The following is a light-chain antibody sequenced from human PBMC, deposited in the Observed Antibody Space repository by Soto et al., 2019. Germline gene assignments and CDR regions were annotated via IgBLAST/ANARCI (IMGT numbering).Light chain of an antibody. Sequence: EIVLTQSPGTLSLSPGERATLSCRASQSVNNNYLAWYQQKPGQAPRLLIYGASSRATGIPDRFSGSGSGTDFTLTISRLEPEXXAVXXXXQXGSSQYTFGQGTKLEIK. J-gene: IGKJ2*01. CDR3: XQXGSSQYT. CDR2: GAS. V-gene: IGKV3-20*01. CDR1: QSVNNNY.